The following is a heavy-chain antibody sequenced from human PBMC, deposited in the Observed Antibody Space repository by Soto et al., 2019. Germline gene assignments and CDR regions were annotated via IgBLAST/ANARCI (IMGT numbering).Heavy chain of an antibody. CDR1: GGSVSSGSYY. CDR2: IYYSEST. CDR3: SRGYGYDYVWGSYRYYGIDY. Sequence: SETLSLTCTVSGGSVSSGSYYWSWIRQPPGKGMEWIGYIYYSESTNYNTSLKSRVTISVDTSKNQFSLKLSSVTAADTAVYYFSRGYGYDYVWGSYRYYGIDYWGQGTVVTVSS. D-gene: IGHD3-16*02. V-gene: IGHV4-61*01. J-gene: IGHJ4*02.